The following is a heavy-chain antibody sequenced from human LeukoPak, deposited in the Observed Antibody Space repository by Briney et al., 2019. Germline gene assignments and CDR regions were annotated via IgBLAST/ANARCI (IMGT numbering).Heavy chain of an antibody. D-gene: IGHD2-15*01. CDR1: GFIFNNYW. J-gene: IGHJ4*02. CDR3: ARQRRYCSGDNCYQRTFDY. V-gene: IGHV3-7*01. Sequence: HPGGSLRLSCAASGFIFNNYWISWVRQAPGEGLEWVANIKQDGSEKYYVDSVKGRFTISRDNAKNSLYLQMNSLRAEDTAVYYCARQRRYCSGDNCYQRTFDYWGQGTLVTVSS. CDR2: IKQDGSEK.